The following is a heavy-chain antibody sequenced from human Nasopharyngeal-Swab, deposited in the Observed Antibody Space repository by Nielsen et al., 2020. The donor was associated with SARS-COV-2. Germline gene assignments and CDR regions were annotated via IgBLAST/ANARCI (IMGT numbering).Heavy chain of an antibody. CDR1: GFTFTSSA. CDR3: ARGGPYYYGMDV. V-gene: IGHV1-58*01. J-gene: IGHJ6*02. CDR2: IVVGSGNT. Sequence: SVKVSCKASGFTFTSSAVQWVRQARGQRLEWIGWIVVGSGNTNYAQKFQERVTITRDMSTSTAYMELSSLRSEDTAVYYCARGGPYYYGMDVWGQGTTVTVSS.